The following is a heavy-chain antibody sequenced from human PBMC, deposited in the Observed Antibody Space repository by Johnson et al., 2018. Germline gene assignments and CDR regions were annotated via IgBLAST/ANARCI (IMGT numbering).Heavy chain of an antibody. CDR1: GFTFSTYW. V-gene: IGHV3-7*01. J-gene: IGHJ6*03. Sequence: EVQLVESGGGLVQXGGSLRLSCVASGFTFSTYWMSWVRQAPGKGLEWVANIKQDGDKKYYVDSVKGRFTISRDNAKNSLYLQMNSLRAEDTAVYYCARHYMDVWGKGPTVTVSS. CDR3: ARHYMDV. CDR2: IKQDGDKK.